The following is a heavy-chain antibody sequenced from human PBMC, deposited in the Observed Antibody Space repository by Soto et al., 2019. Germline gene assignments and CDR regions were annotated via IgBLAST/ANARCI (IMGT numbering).Heavy chain of an antibody. J-gene: IGHJ4*02. CDR1: GGSFSGYY. CDR2: INHSGST. D-gene: IGHD6-19*01. Sequence: QVQLQQWGAGLLKPSETLSLTCAVYGGSFSGYYWSWIRQPPGKGLEWIGEINHSGSTNYNPSLKSRVTISVDTSKYQFSLKLSSVTAADTAVYYCARVSSGPPYYFDYWGQGTLVTVSS. V-gene: IGHV4-34*01. CDR3: ARVSSGPPYYFDY.